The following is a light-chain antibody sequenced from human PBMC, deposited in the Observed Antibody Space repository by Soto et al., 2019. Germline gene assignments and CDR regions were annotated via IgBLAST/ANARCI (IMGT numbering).Light chain of an antibody. J-gene: IGLJ3*02. CDR2: EVS. V-gene: IGLV2-8*01. CDR3: SSYAGSNTLV. CDR1: SSDVGGYNY. Sequence: QSVLTQPPSASGSPGQSVTISCTGTSSDVGGYNYVSWYQQHPGKAPKLMIYEVSKRPSGVPERFSGSKSGNTASLTVSGLQAEDEADDYCSSYAGSNTLVFGGGTKLTVL.